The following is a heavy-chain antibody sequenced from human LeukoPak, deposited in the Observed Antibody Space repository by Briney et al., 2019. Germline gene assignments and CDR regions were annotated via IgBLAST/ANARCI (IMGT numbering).Heavy chain of an antibody. CDR2: INPNSGGT. V-gene: IGHV1-2*06. CDR3: ARGRYNWNDGPGWFDP. D-gene: IGHD1-1*01. CDR1: GYTFTGYY. J-gene: IGHJ5*02. Sequence: GASVKVSCKASGYTFTGYYMHWVRQAPGQGLEWMGRINPNSGGTNYVQKFQGRVTMTRDTSISTAYMELSRLRSDDTAVYYCARGRYNWNDGPGWFDPWGQGTLVTVSS.